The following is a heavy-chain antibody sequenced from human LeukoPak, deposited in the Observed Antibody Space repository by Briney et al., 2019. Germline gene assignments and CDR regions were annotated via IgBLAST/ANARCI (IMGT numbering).Heavy chain of an antibody. CDR3: ARMTTVTRFAP. D-gene: IGHD4-11*01. CDR1: GGSISSYY. Sequence: PSETLSLTCTVSGGSISSYYWSWIRQPPGKGLEWIGYIYYSGSTNYNPSLKSRVTISVDTSKNKFSLKLSSVTAADTAVYYWARMTTVTRFAPWGQGTLVTVSS. V-gene: IGHV4-59*01. J-gene: IGHJ5*02. CDR2: IYYSGST.